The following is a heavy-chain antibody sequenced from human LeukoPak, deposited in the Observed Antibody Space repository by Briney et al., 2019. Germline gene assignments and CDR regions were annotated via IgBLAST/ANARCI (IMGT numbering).Heavy chain of an antibody. V-gene: IGHV4-39*01. J-gene: IGHJ6*03. Sequence: SETLSLTCTVSGGSISSSSYYWGWIRQPPGKGLEWIGSINYSGNTFYNPSLKSRVTISVDTSKNQFSLNLSSVTAADTAVYYCARRPQSYIDVWAKGTTLTVSS. CDR2: INYSGNT. CDR3: ARRPQSYIDV. CDR1: GGSISSSSYY.